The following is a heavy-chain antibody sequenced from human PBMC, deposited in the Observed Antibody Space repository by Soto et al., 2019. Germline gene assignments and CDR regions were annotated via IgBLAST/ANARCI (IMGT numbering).Heavy chain of an antibody. V-gene: IGHV1-18*01. CDR1: GYTFTSYG. Sequence: ASVKVSCKASGYTFTSYGISWVRPAPGQGLEWMGWISAYNGNTNYAQKLQGRVTMTTDTSTSTAYRELRSLRSDDTAVYYCARKGGGYYDFWSGSTAIDAFDIWGQGTMVTVSS. CDR2: ISAYNGNT. D-gene: IGHD3-3*01. J-gene: IGHJ3*02. CDR3: ARKGGGYYDFWSGSTAIDAFDI.